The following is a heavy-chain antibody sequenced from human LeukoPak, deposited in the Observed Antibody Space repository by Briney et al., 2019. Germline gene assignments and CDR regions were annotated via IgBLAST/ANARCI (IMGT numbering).Heavy chain of an antibody. CDR3: ARHGVNDYVWGSYRFDY. J-gene: IGHJ4*02. Sequence: PSETLSLTCTVSGGSISSSSYYWGWIRQPPGKGLEWIGSIYYSGSTYYNPSLKSRVTISVDTSKNQFSLKLSSVTAADTAVYYCARHGVNDYVWGSYRFDYWGQGTLVTVSS. V-gene: IGHV4-39*01. CDR1: GGSISSSSYY. D-gene: IGHD3-16*02. CDR2: IYYSGST.